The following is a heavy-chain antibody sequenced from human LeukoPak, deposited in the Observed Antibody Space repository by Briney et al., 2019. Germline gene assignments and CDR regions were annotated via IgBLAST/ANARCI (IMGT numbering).Heavy chain of an antibody. J-gene: IGHJ4*02. Sequence: PGGSLRLSCAASGFTFSSYAMGWVRPAPGKGLGWVSAISGSGGSTYHADSVKARYPISRHNTKNTWYLQMNSLRADDTAVDHCARGSSMLRGPLVIYYFFFWGQGTLDTVSS. CDR1: GFTFSSYA. CDR2: ISGSGGST. CDR3: ARGSSMLRGPLVIYYFFF. V-gene: IGHV3-23*01. D-gene: IGHD3-10*01.